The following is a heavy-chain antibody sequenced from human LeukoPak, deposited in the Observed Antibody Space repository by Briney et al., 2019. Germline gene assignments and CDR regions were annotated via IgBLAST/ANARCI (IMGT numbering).Heavy chain of an antibody. D-gene: IGHD3-22*01. J-gene: IGHJ4*02. V-gene: IGHV3-30*18. CDR1: GFNFSSYS. Sequence: PGESLRLSCAASGFNFSSYSMTWVRQAPGKGLEWGAVISYYGSNKYNADSAKGRFTISRDNSKNTLYLQMNSLRAEDTALYYCAKNQAHYYDSYGYYMDYWGQGTLVTVSS. CDR2: ISYYGSNK. CDR3: AKNQAHYYDSYGYYMDY.